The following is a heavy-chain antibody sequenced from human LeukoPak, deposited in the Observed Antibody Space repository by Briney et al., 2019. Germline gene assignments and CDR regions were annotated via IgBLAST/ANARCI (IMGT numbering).Heavy chain of an antibody. D-gene: IGHD1-26*01. CDR1: GGSISKYY. V-gene: IGHV4-59*01. CDR2: IYYSGST. CDR3: AGSSGSYYSRIDY. Sequence: PSETLSLTCTVSGGSISKYYWNWIRQSPGKGLEWIGFIYYSGSTNYNPSLKSRVTMSVDASKSQFSLNLSSVTAADTAFYYCAGSSGSYYSRIDYWGQGTLVTVSS. J-gene: IGHJ4*02.